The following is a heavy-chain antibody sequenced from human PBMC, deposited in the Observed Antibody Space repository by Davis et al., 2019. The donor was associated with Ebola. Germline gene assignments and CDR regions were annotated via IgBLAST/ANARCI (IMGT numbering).Heavy chain of an antibody. CDR3: ARLEGGYGMDV. CDR2: IYYSGST. Sequence: MPGGSLRLSCTVSGGSISSYYWSWIRQPPGKGLEWIGYIYYSGSTYYNPSLKSRVTISVDTSKNQFSLKLSSVTAADTAVYYCARLEGGYGMDVWGQGTTVTVSS. V-gene: IGHV4-59*12. J-gene: IGHJ6*02. D-gene: IGHD1-1*01. CDR1: GGSISSYY.